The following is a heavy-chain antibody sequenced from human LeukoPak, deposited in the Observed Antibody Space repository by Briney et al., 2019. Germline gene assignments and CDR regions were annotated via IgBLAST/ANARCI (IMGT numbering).Heavy chain of an antibody. CDR3: ASGFGGDY. Sequence: GGSLRLSCAASGFTFRDSAMSWVRQAPGKGLEWLSAITGSGNTKCYADSVKGRFTISRDNAKNTLYLQMNSLRAEDTAVYYCASGFGGDYWGQGTLVTVSS. V-gene: IGHV3-23*01. CDR2: ITGSGNTK. J-gene: IGHJ4*02. D-gene: IGHD3-10*01. CDR1: GFTFRDSA.